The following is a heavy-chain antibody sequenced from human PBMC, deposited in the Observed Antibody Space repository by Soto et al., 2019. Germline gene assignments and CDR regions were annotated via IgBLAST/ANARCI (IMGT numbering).Heavy chain of an antibody. V-gene: IGHV1-69*08. Sequence: QVQLVQSGAEVKKPGSSVKVACKASGGAFSTYTLTWVRQVPGQGLEWMGRISPILGLTNYSPKFQGRLTISADKSPSTAYMELSSLTSEATAVYYCARDKWLVYWGLGTLVTVSS. CDR2: ISPILGLT. J-gene: IGHJ1*01. CDR3: ARDKWLVY. CDR1: GGAFSTYT. D-gene: IGHD6-19*01.